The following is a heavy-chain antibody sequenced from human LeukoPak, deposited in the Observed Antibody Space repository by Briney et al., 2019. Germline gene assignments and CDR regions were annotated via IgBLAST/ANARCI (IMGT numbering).Heavy chain of an antibody. Sequence: PGGSLRLSCAASGFTFNTYVMSWVRQAPGKGLEWVSAINGGGSNTYYADSVKGRFTISRDNSKNMVYLQMNNLRADDTAVYYCARAFTHFDYWGQGTLVTVSS. J-gene: IGHJ4*02. D-gene: IGHD3-16*01. CDR1: GFTFNTYV. V-gene: IGHV3-23*01. CDR2: INGGGSNT. CDR3: ARAFTHFDY.